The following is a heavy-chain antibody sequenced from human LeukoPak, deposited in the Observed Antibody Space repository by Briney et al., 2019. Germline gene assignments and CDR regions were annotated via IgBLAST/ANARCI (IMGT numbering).Heavy chain of an antibody. CDR1: GGSFSGYY. J-gene: IGHJ4*02. Sequence: SETLSLTCAVYGGSFSGYYWSWIRQPPGKGLEWIGEINHSGSTNYNPSLKSRVTISVDTSQNQFSLKLNSVTAADTAIYYCVRGGGSYSRYYFDYWGQGTLVTVSS. V-gene: IGHV4-34*01. CDR2: INHSGST. CDR3: VRGGGSYSRYYFDY. D-gene: IGHD1-26*01.